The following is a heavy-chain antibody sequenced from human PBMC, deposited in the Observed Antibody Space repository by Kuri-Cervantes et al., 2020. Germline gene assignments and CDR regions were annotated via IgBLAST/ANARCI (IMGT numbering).Heavy chain of an antibody. CDR2: ISTDNGNT. CDR3: ARSYNSGYGFPDAFDI. J-gene: IGHJ3*02. V-gene: IGHV1-18*01. D-gene: IGHD5-12*01. Sequence: GGSLRLSCKTSGYIFTNYGIGWVRQAPGQGLEWMGWISTDNGNTNSAQKFQGRVTMSTDTSTSTAYMELRSLRSDDTAVYYCARSYNSGYGFPDAFDIWGQGTMVTVSS. CDR1: GYIFTNYG.